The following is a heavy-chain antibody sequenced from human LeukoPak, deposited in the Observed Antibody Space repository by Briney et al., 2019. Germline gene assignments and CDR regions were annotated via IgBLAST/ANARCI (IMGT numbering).Heavy chain of an antibody. V-gene: IGHV1-8*03. CDR1: GYTFTSYD. D-gene: IGHD5-18*01. CDR3: ARVGYSYGLGYYMDV. J-gene: IGHJ6*03. Sequence: GASVEVSCKASGYTFTSYDINWVRQATGQGLEWMGWMNPNSGNTGYAQKFQGRVTITRNTSISTAYMELSSLRSEDTAVYYCARVGYSYGLGYYMDVWGKGTTVTVSS. CDR2: MNPNSGNT.